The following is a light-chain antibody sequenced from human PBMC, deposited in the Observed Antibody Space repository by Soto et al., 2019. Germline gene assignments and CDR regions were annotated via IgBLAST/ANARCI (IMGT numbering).Light chain of an antibody. Sequence: QAALTQPASVSVSPGQSIAISCTGTSSDVGGYNYVSWYQQHPCKAPKLMVYDVSNRTSGVSNRFSGSKSGNTASLTISGLQAEDEGSYYCSSYKSSRTYVSGTRIK. V-gene: IGLV2-14*01. CDR2: DVS. J-gene: IGLJ1*01. CDR1: SSDVGGYNY. CDR3: SSYKSSRTYV.